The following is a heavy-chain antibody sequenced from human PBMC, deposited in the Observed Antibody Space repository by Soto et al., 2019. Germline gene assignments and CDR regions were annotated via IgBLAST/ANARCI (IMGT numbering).Heavy chain of an antibody. CDR2: IYYSGST. D-gene: IGHD6-19*01. Sequence: QLQLQESGPGLVKPSETLSLTCTASGGSISSSSYYWGWIRQPPGKGLEWIGSIYYSGSTYYNPSLKSRVTISVDTSKNQFSLKLSSVTAADTAVYYCARQISGWRIDAFDIWGQGTMVTVSS. V-gene: IGHV4-39*01. CDR1: GGSISSSSYY. CDR3: ARQISGWRIDAFDI. J-gene: IGHJ3*02.